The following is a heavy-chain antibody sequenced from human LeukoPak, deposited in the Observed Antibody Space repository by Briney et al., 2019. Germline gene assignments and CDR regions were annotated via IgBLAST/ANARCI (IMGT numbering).Heavy chain of an antibody. V-gene: IGHV3-48*03. D-gene: IGHD3-16*01. J-gene: IGHJ4*02. Sequence: RTGGSLRLSCAVSGFTFSSYEMNWVRQAPGKGMKWVSYISSSGSTIYYADSVKGRFTISRDNAKNSLYLQMNSLRAEDTAVYYCARDLGILTGFDYWGQGTLVTVSS. CDR2: ISSSGSTI. CDR3: ARDLGILTGFDY. CDR1: GFTFSSYE.